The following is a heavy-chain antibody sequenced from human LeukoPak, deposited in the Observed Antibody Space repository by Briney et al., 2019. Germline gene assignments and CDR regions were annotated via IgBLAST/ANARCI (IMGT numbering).Heavy chain of an antibody. CDR1: GFSFTNYA. D-gene: IGHD6-13*01. J-gene: IGHJ6*03. Sequence: PGGSLRLSCVASGFSFTNYAMSWVRQAPGKGLEWVSYISSSSFKIGYADSVKGRFTISRDNSKNSLYLQMDSLRVEDTAVYYCVRDPSYGSSWYYYMDVWGKGTTVTVSS. CDR3: VRDPSYGSSWYYYMDV. CDR2: ISSSSFKI. V-gene: IGHV3-48*04.